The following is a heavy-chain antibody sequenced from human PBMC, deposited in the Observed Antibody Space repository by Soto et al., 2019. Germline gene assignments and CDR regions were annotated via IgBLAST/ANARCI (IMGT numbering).Heavy chain of an antibody. J-gene: IGHJ6*02. CDR1: GLTFDDYT. Sequence: GGSLRLSCAASGLTFDDYTMHWVRQAPGKGLEWVSLISWDGGSTYYADSVKGRFTISRDNSKNSLYLQMNSLRTEDTALYYCAKDLLTGRTLYYYGMDVWGQGTTVTVSS. D-gene: IGHD7-27*01. V-gene: IGHV3-43*01. CDR2: ISWDGGST. CDR3: AKDLLTGRTLYYYGMDV.